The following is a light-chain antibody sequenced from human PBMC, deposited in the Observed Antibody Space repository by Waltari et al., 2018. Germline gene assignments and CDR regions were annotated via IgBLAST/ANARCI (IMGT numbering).Light chain of an antibody. CDR1: TGAVTSGSF. Sequence: QTVVTQEPSLTVSPGGTVTLPCASRTGAVTSGSFPTWFQQRPGQPPRSLIYSANNKHSWTPARFSGSLIGGKAALTLSGMQPEDEGEYYCLLFYGGAYVFGTGTKLTVL. CDR3: LLFYGGAYV. V-gene: IGLV7-43*01. CDR2: SAN. J-gene: IGLJ1*01.